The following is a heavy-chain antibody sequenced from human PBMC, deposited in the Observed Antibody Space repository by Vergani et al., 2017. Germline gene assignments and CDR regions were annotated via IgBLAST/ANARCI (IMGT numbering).Heavy chain of an antibody. CDR1: GFTFSTFG. V-gene: IGHV3-30*02. J-gene: IGHJ4*02. CDR3: AKHFRGWGIDY. CDR2: IRYDGSNK. D-gene: IGHD3-16*01. Sequence: QVQLVESGGGVVQPGGSLRLSCAASGFTFSTFGMHWVRQAPGKGLEWVAFIRYDGSNKYYADSVKGRFTISRDNSKNTVYVQMSSLRSEDTAVYYCAKHFRGWGIDYWGQGTQVIVSS.